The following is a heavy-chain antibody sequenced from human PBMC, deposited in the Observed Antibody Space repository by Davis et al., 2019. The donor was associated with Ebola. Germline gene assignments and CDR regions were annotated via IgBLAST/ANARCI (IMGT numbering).Heavy chain of an antibody. CDR1: GYTFTSYG. D-gene: IGHD6-19*01. CDR2: INPNSGGT. CDR3: ARDGALAVAAQNY. V-gene: IGHV1-2*02. Sequence: ASVKVSCKASGYTFTSYGISWVRQAPGQGLEWMGWINPNSGGTNYAQKFQGRVTMTRDTSISTAYMELSRLRSDDTAVYYCARDGALAVAAQNYWGQGTLVTVSS. J-gene: IGHJ4*02.